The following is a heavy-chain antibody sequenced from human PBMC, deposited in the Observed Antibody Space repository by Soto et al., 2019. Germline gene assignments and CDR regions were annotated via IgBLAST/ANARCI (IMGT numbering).Heavy chain of an antibody. CDR3: TRAEDSSGYCSHYYYYGMDV. V-gene: IGHV1-69*06. CDR2: IIPIFGTA. Sequence: QVQLVQSGAEVKKPGSSVKVSCKASGGTFSSYAISWVRQAPGQGLEWMGGIIPIFGTANYAQKFQGRVTITADKSTSTAYMELSSLRSEDKAVYYCTRAEDSSGYCSHYYYYGMDVWGQGTTVTVSS. J-gene: IGHJ6*02. CDR1: GGTFSSYA. D-gene: IGHD3-22*01.